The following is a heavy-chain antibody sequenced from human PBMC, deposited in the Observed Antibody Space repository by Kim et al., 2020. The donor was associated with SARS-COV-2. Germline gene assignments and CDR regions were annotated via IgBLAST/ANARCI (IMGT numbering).Heavy chain of an antibody. J-gene: IGHJ4*02. CDR3: ARRQYSNFFDY. V-gene: IGHV4-39*01. CDR1: GGSISSSSFY. Sequence: SETLSLTCTVSGGSISSSSFYWGWIRQPPGKGLEWIGSIYYSGIAHYSPSLKSRVTISVDTSKNQFSLKLTSVTAADTAVYFCARRQYSNFFDYWGQGTL. D-gene: IGHD5-12*01. CDR2: IYYSGIA.